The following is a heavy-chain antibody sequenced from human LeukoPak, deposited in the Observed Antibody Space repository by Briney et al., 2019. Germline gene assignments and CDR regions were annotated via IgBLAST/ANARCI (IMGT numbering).Heavy chain of an antibody. CDR2: IWYDGRTK. J-gene: IGHJ4*02. D-gene: IGHD5-12*01. CDR3: ARDFEYSSSTGVY. Sequence: PGGSLRLSCAASGFTFSSSGIHWVRQAPGKGLEWVAVIWYDGRTKYYADSVKGRFTISRDNSKNTLYLQMNSLRAEDTAVYYCARDFEYSSSTGVYWGQGTLVTVSS. CDR1: GFTFSSSG. V-gene: IGHV3-33*08.